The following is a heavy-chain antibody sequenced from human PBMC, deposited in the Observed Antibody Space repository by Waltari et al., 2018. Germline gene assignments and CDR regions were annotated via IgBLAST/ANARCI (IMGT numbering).Heavy chain of an antibody. D-gene: IGHD3-3*01. CDR1: GYTFTDYY. J-gene: IGHJ5*02. V-gene: IGHV1-69-2*01. Sequence: EVQLVQSGAEVKKPGATVKISCKVSGYTFTDYYMHWVQQAPGKGLEWMGLVDPEDGETIDAEKFQVRVTITADTSTDTAYMELSSLSSEDTAVYYCATSRGPLRFLEWLDNWGQGTLVTVSS. CDR3: ATSRGPLRFLEWLDN. CDR2: VDPEDGET.